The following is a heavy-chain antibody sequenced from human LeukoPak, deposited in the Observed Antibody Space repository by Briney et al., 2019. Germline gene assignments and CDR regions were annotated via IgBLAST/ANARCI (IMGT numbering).Heavy chain of an antibody. D-gene: IGHD2/OR15-2a*01. V-gene: IGHV4-59*01. Sequence: SETLSLTCSVSGGSITGYSWSWIRQPPGKGLEWIGYMYNSGSTNNNPSLKSRVTISVDKSKNQFSLKLSSVTAADTAVYYCAKESNSSDNWYFDLWGRGTLVTVSS. CDR1: GGSITGYS. J-gene: IGHJ2*01. CDR2: MYNSGST. CDR3: AKESNSSDNWYFDL.